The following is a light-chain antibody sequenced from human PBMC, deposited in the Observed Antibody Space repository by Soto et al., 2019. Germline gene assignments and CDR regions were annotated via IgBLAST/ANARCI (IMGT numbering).Light chain of an antibody. CDR3: QQRSSWRVT. CDR2: DAS. CDR1: QSVSSK. Sequence: EIVMTQSPASLSLSPGQRATLSCRASQSVSSKLAWYQQKPGQAPRLVVYDASKRATGIPARFSGSGSGTDFTLTISSLEPEDFAVYYCQQRSSWRVTFGGGTKVDIK. J-gene: IGKJ4*01. V-gene: IGKV3-11*01.